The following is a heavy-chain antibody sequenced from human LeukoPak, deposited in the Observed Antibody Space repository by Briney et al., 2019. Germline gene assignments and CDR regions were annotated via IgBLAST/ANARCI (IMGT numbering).Heavy chain of an antibody. Sequence: GGSLTLSCAASGFTFSSYAMHWVRQAPGKGLEWVAVISYDGSNKYYADSVKGRFTISRDNSKNTLYLQMNSLRAEDTAVYYCARDPARMVYAIVDYFDYWGQGTLVTVSS. CDR2: ISYDGSNK. CDR3: ARDPARMVYAIVDYFDY. V-gene: IGHV3-30-3*01. J-gene: IGHJ4*02. D-gene: IGHD2-8*01. CDR1: GFTFSSYA.